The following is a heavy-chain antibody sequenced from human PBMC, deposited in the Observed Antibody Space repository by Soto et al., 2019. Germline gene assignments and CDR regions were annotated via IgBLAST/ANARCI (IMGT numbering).Heavy chain of an antibody. CDR2: ISAYNGNT. CDR1: GYTFTSYG. V-gene: IGHV1-18*04. Sequence: ASVKVSCKASGYTFTSYGISWVRQAPGQGLEWMGWISAYNGNTNYAQKLQGRVTMTTDTSTSTAYMELRSLRSDDTAVYCCARALEDDFWSGYFDATPYGMDVWGQGTTVTVSS. J-gene: IGHJ6*02. CDR3: ARALEDDFWSGYFDATPYGMDV. D-gene: IGHD3-3*01.